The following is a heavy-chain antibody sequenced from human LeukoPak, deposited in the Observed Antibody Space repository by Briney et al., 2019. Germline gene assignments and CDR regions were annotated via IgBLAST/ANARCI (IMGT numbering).Heavy chain of an antibody. D-gene: IGHD1-26*01. CDR1: GFTFSSYS. Sequence: PGGSLRLSCAASGFTFSSYSMNWVRQAPGKGLEWVSSISSSSSYIYYADSVKGRFTISRDNAKNSLYLQMNSLRAEDTAVYYCARDREGATLDDAFDILGEGRMVTVCS. CDR2: ISSSSSYI. J-gene: IGHJ3*02. V-gene: IGHV3-21*01. CDR3: ARDREGATLDDAFDI.